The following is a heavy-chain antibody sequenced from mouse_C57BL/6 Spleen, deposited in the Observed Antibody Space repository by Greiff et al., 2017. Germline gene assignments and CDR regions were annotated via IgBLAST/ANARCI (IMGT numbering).Heavy chain of an antibody. D-gene: IGHD2-10*01. CDR1: GYTFTDHT. CDR2: IYPRDGST. CDR3: ARETLLWYSYFDY. Sequence: VQRVESDAELVKPGASVKISCKVSGYTFTDHTIHWMKQRPEQGLEWIGYIYPRDGSTKYNEKFKGKATLTADKSSITAYMQLNSLTSEDSAVYFCARETLLWYSYFDYWGQGTTLTVSS. V-gene: IGHV1-78*01. J-gene: IGHJ2*01.